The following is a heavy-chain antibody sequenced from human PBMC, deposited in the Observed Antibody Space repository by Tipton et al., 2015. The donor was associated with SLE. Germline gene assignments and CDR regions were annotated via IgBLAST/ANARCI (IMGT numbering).Heavy chain of an antibody. D-gene: IGHD1-26*01. CDR2: IFYSGST. V-gene: IGHV4-59*01. Sequence: TLSLTCTVSGGSISNYYWSWIRQPPGKGLEWIGYIFYSGSTNSNPSLKSRVTMSVDTFKNQFSLNLSSVTAADTAVHYCARSGSYSQFDYWGQGTLVTVSS. J-gene: IGHJ4*02. CDR1: GGSISNYY. CDR3: ARSGSYSQFDY.